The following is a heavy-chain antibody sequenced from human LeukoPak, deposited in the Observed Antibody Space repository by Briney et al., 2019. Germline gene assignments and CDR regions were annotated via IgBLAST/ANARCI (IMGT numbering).Heavy chain of an antibody. V-gene: IGHV5-51*03. D-gene: IGHD1-26*01. CDR2: IYPVDSDT. CDR1: GYIFTSSW. CDR3: ARPSGTYNRFDY. Sequence: PGESLKISCKGSGYIFTSSWIGWVRQMPGKGLEWMGIIYPVDSDTKYSPSFQGQVTISADKSISTAFLQWSSLKASDTAMYYCARPSGTYNRFDYWGQGTLVTVSS. J-gene: IGHJ4*02.